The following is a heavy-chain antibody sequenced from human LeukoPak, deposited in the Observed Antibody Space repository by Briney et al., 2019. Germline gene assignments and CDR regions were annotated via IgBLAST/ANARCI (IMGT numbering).Heavy chain of an antibody. V-gene: IGHV3-48*03. Sequence: HPGGSLRLSCAASGFSFSTYEMNWVRQAPGKGLEWISYISSGGSAIYYADSVKGRFTISRDNSKNTLYLQMNSLRAEDTAVYYCAKMVASSEGYYYDSSGYFDYWGQGTLVTVSS. CDR1: GFSFSTYE. D-gene: IGHD3-22*01. J-gene: IGHJ4*02. CDR2: ISSGGSAI. CDR3: AKMVASSEGYYYDSSGYFDY.